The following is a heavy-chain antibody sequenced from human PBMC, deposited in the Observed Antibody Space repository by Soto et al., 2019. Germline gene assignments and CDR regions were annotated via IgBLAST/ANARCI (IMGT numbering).Heavy chain of an antibody. V-gene: IGHV3-30*03. D-gene: IGHD1-7*01. J-gene: IGHJ6*02. Sequence: QAQLVESGGGVVQPGRSLRLSCAASEFTFNTYAMHWVCQAPGKGLEWVAVIAYDGNDKYYADSVKGRFTISRDNSKNALFLQMNTLRPEDTAMYYCARDVGNYVPYYYGMDVWGQGTTVTVSS. CDR3: ARDVGNYVPYYYGMDV. CDR1: EFTFNTYA. CDR2: IAYDGNDK.